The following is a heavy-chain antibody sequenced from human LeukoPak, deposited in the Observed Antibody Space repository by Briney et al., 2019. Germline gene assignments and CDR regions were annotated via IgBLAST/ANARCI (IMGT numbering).Heavy chain of an antibody. D-gene: IGHD6-19*01. CDR2: ISGSGGST. Sequence: GGSLRLSCAASGFTFSSYAMSWVRQAPGKGLEWVSAISGSGGSTYYADSVKGRFTISRYNSKNTLYLQMNSLRAEDTAVYYCANQRGRGWPFDYWGQGTLVTVSS. V-gene: IGHV3-23*01. CDR1: GFTFSSYA. J-gene: IGHJ4*02. CDR3: ANQRGRGWPFDY.